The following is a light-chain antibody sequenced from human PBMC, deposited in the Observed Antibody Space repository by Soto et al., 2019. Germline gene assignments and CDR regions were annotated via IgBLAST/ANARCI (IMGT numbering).Light chain of an antibody. Sequence: DLQMTQSPSTLSASVRDRVTITCRASQSIDRWLAWYQQKPGKAPKLLIYRASSLESGVPSRFSGSGSGTGFTLTISSLQPDDFATYYCQQYKTYTYTFAQGTKLEIK. CDR3: QQYKTYTYT. CDR1: QSIDRW. V-gene: IGKV1-5*03. J-gene: IGKJ2*01. CDR2: RAS.